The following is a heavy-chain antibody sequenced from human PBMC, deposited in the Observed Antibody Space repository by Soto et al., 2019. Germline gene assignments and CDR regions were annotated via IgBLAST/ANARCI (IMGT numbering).Heavy chain of an antibody. CDR1: VGSISSGGYS. D-gene: IGHD2-2*01. CDR2: IYHSGST. V-gene: IGHV4-30-2*01. J-gene: IGHJ5*02. CDR3: ARTTLADIVVVPAAIGWFDP. Sequence: TLSLTCAVSVGSISSGGYSWSWILQPPGKGLEWIGYIYHSGSTYYNPSLKSRVTISVDRSKNQFSLKLSSVTAADTAVYYCARTTLADIVVVPAAIGWFDPWGQGTLVTVSS.